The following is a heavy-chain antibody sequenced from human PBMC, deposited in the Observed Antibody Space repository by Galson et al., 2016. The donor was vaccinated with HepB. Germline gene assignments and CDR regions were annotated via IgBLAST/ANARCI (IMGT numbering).Heavy chain of an antibody. J-gene: IGHJ4*02. CDR1: GYTFTGYY. Sequence: SVKVSCKASGYTFTGYYIHWVRQAPGQGLEWMGWINPNSGGTNYARNFQGRVTFTRDTSIRTAFMELRSLRSDDTAVYYCARGPLADYWGQGTLVTVSS. CDR3: ARGPLADY. V-gene: IGHV1-2*02. CDR2: INPNSGGT.